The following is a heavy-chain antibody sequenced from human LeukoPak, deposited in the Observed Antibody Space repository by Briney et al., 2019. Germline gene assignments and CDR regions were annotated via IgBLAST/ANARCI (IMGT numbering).Heavy chain of an antibody. CDR1: GYTFTSYA. D-gene: IGHD3-10*01. J-gene: IGHJ5*02. V-gene: IGHV1-69*13. Sequence: GASVKVSCKASGYTFTSYAISWVRQAPGQGLEWMGGIIPIFGTANYAQKFQGRVTITADESTSTAYMELSSLRSEDTAVYYCARGVTYYYGSGSQNWFDPWGQGTLVTVSS. CDR2: IIPIFGTA. CDR3: ARGVTYYYGSGSQNWFDP.